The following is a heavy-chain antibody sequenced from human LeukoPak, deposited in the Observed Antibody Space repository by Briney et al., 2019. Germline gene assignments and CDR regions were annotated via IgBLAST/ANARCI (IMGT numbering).Heavy chain of an antibody. CDR1: GYTFTSYG. J-gene: IGHJ5*02. CDR2: ITTYNANT. V-gene: IGHV1-18*01. CDR3: ARKTIAGGYNWSDP. Sequence: GASVKVSCKASGYTFTSYGISWVRQAPGQGLEWMGWITTYNANTNYAQKLQGRVTMTTDTSTTTAYMELRSLRSDDTAVYYCARKTIAGGYNWSDPWGQGTLVTVSS. D-gene: IGHD6-13*01.